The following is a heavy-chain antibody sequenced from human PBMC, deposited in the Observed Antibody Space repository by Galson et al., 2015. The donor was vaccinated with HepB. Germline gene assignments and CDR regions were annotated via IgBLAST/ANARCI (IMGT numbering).Heavy chain of an antibody. V-gene: IGHV4-59*08. D-gene: IGHD6-13*01. Sequence: SETLSLTCTVSGGSISSYYWSWIRQPPGKGLEWIGYIYYSGSTNYNPSLKSRVTISVDTSKNQFSLKLSSVTAADTAVYYCARHPYMGSSWSRWFDPWGQGTLVTVSS. CDR1: GGSISSYY. J-gene: IGHJ5*02. CDR3: ARHPYMGSSWSRWFDP. CDR2: IYYSGST.